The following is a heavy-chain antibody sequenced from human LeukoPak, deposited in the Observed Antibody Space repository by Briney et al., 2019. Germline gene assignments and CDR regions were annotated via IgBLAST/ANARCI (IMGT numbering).Heavy chain of an antibody. CDR1: GGSISSGGYY. Sequence: PSETLSLTCTVSGGSISSGGYYWSWIRQPPGKGLEWIGYIYHSGSTYYNPSLKSRVTISVDRSKNQFSLKLSSVTAADTAVYYCASVGPDVVPGGYYYYYMDVWGKGTTVTVSS. J-gene: IGHJ6*03. CDR3: ASVGPDVVPGGYYYYYMDV. D-gene: IGHD2-2*01. V-gene: IGHV4-30-2*01. CDR2: IYHSGST.